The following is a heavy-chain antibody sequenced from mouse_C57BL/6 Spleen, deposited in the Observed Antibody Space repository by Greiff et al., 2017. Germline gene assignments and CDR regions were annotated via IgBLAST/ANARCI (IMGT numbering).Heavy chain of an antibody. CDR1: GFNIKDDY. V-gene: IGHV14-4*01. J-gene: IGHJ3*01. CDR3: TVSWDGVRWFAD. CDR2: IDPETGDT. D-gene: IGHD4-1*01. Sequence: VKLQQSGAELVRPGASVKLSCTASGFNIKDDYMHWVQQKPEQGLEWIGCIDPETGDTDYASKFQGKATITADTSSNTAYLQLRSLTSEDTAVFYCTVSWDGVRWFADWGPGTLVTVSA.